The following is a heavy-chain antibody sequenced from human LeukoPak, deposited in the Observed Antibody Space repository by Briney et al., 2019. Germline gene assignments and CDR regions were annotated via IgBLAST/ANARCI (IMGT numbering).Heavy chain of an antibody. CDR3: ASYSGSWGHYYYGMDV. Sequence: GRSLRLSCAASGFTVSSNYMSWVRQAPGKGLEWVSVIYSGGSTYYADSVKGRFTISRDNSKNTLYLQMNSLRAEDTAVYYCASYSGSWGHYYYGMDVWGQGTTVTVS. J-gene: IGHJ6*02. CDR1: GFTVSSNY. D-gene: IGHD6-13*01. V-gene: IGHV3-53*01. CDR2: IYSGGST.